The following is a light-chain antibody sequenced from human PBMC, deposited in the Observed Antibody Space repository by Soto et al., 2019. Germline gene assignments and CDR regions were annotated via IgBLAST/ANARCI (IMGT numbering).Light chain of an antibody. CDR2: EGN. Sequence: QSALTQPASVSGSPGQSITISCTGTSSDVGGYNLVSWYQQHPGKAPKLMIYEGNKRPSGVSNRFSGSKSGNTASLTISGLQAEDEADYYCSSYASGSTSVLFGGGTQLTVL. CDR3: SSYASGSTSVL. J-gene: IGLJ2*01. CDR1: SSDVGGYNL. V-gene: IGLV2-23*01.